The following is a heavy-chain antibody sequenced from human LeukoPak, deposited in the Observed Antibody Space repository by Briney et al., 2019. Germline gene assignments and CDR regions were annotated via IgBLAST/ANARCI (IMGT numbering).Heavy chain of an antibody. Sequence: SETLSLTCTVSGGSISSYYWSWIRQPPGKGLEWIGYIYYSGSTNYNPSLKSRVNISVDTSKNQFSLKLSSVTAADTAVYYCARARRDGYNPLDYWGQGTLVTVSS. D-gene: IGHD5-24*01. CDR1: GGSISSYY. CDR3: ARARRDGYNPLDY. V-gene: IGHV4-59*01. CDR2: IYYSGST. J-gene: IGHJ4*02.